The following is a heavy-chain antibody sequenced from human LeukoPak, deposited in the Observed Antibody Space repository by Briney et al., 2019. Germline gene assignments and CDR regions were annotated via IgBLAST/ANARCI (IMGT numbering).Heavy chain of an antibody. CDR3: ARVVSGSYWGLEY. Sequence: ASVKVSCKASGYTFTGYYMHWVRQAPGQGLEWMGIINPSGGSTTYAQRFQGRVTMTRDTSTSTVYMDLSSLRSEDTAMYYCARVVSGSYWGLEYWGQGTLVTVSS. V-gene: IGHV1-46*01. CDR1: GYTFTGYY. D-gene: IGHD1-26*01. CDR2: INPSGGST. J-gene: IGHJ4*02.